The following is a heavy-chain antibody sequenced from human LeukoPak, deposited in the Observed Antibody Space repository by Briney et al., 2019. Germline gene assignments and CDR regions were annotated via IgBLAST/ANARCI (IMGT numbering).Heavy chain of an antibody. CDR1: GFTFDDYG. J-gene: IGHJ4*02. D-gene: IGHD3-10*01. CDR2: INWNGGST. CDR3: ARAPGYYGPGLYYFDY. V-gene: IGHV3-20*01. Sequence: GGSLRLSCAASGFTFDDYGMSWVRQAPGKGLEWVSGINWNGGSTGYADSVKGRFTISRDNAKNSLYLQMNSLRAEDTALYHCARAPGYYGPGLYYFDYWGQGTLVTVSS.